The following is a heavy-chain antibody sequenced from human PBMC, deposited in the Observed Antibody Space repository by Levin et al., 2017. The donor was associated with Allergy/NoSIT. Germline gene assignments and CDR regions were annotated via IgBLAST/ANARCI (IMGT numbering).Heavy chain of an antibody. CDR1: GASIGSGGHA. J-gene: IGHJ4*02. CDR2: IFYTGST. CDR3: ARTLYGTLYFDN. D-gene: IGHD1/OR15-1a*01. Sequence: PSETLSLTCTVSGASIGSGGHAWSWVRQHPGKDLEFLGYIFYTGSTYYNPSLQSRFTMSADKSKNQFSFKLTSVTAADTAVYYCARTLYGTLYFDNWGQGAQVAISS. V-gene: IGHV4-31*03.